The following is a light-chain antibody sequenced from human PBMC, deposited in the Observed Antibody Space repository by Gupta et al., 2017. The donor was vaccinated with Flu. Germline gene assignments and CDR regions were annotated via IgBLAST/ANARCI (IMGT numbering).Light chain of an antibody. Sequence: EIVLTQSPATLSSSPRDRATLSCRASQGVGSFLAWYQQKPGQSPRLLMYDVSKRATGTPGRFSGSGSGTDFTLTISCLEPEDFALYYCQQRSSWPGTFGGGTKVEIK. V-gene: IGKV3-11*01. CDR2: DVS. CDR1: QGVGSF. CDR3: QQRSSWPGT. J-gene: IGKJ4*01.